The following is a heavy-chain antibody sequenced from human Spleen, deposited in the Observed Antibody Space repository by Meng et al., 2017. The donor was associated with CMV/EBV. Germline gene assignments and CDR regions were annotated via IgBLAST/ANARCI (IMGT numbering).Heavy chain of an antibody. J-gene: IGHJ6*02. CDR1: GGSISSYY. CDR2: IYYSGST. V-gene: IGHV4-59*01. Sequence: ESLKISCTVSGGSISSYYWSWIRQPPGKGLEWIGHIYYSGSTNYNPSLKSRVTISVDTSKNHLSLKLTSVTAADTAVYYCARAFRGMDVWGQGTTVTVSS. D-gene: IGHD2/OR15-2a*01. CDR3: ARAFRGMDV.